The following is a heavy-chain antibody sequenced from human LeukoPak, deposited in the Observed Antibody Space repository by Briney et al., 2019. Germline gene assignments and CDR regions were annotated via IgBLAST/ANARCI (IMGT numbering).Heavy chain of an antibody. CDR3: ASHYSSGSYRYTGSFDS. J-gene: IGHJ4*02. V-gene: IGHV4-34*01. CDR2: INHSGTT. Sequence: SETLSLTCAVYGGSFSDYYWSWIRQPTRKRLEWIGEINHSGTTNYSPSLKSRVSISVDTSKNQFSLKLNSVTAADAAMYYCASHYSSGSYRYTGSFDSWGQGMLVNVSS. D-gene: IGHD3-16*02. CDR1: GGSFSDYY.